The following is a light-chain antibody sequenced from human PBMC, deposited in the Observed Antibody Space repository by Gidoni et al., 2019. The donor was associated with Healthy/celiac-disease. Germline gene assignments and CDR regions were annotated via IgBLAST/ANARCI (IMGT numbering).Light chain of an antibody. J-gene: IGKJ1*01. CDR1: QSVRST. V-gene: IGKV3-15*01. Sequence: IVMTLSPATLSVAPGERATLSCRASQSVRSTLACYQQKPGQAPRPLIYGASTRATGIQARFSGSGSGTEFTLTISSLQAEDFAVYYCQQYNNWLWTFGQGTKVEIK. CDR2: GAS. CDR3: QQYNNWLWT.